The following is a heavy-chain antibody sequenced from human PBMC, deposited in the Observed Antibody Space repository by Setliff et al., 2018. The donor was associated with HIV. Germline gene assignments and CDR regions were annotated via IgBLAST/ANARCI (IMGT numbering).Heavy chain of an antibody. CDR1: GFTFSSYW. Sequence: GGSLRLSCAASGFTFSSYWIHWVRQAPGKGLVWVSRVNRDGSSTTYADSVKDRFTISRDNAKNTLYLQMNSLRAEDTGVYYCHSGYDTEEQSYFDYWGQGTLVTVSS. J-gene: IGHJ4*02. CDR3: HSGYDTEEQSYFDY. CDR2: VNRDGSST. V-gene: IGHV3-74*01. D-gene: IGHD5-12*01.